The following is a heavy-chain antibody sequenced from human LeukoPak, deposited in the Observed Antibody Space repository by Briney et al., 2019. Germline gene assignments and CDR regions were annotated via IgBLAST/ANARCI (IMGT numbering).Heavy chain of an antibody. CDR2: ISYDGSNK. J-gene: IGHJ4*02. V-gene: IGHV3-30*18. D-gene: IGHD6-13*01. CDR1: GFTFSSYG. Sequence: GGSLRLSCAASGFTFSSYGMHWVRQAPGKGLEWVAVISYDGSNKYYADSVKGRFTVSRDNSKNTLYLQMNSLRAEDTAVYYCAKDRSSWGSSWHPFDYWGQGTLVTVSS. CDR3: AKDRSSWGSSWHPFDY.